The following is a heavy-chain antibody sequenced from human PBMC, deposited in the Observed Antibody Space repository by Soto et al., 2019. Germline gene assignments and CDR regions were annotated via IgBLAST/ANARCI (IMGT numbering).Heavy chain of an antibody. CDR2: IYYSGST. V-gene: IGHV4-59*01. D-gene: IGHD6-13*01. CDR3: ARDAHSIAAAGKGILYYYGMDV. Sequence: SETLSLTCTVSGGSISSYYWSWIRQPPGKGLEWIGYIYYSGSTNYNPSLKSRVTISVDTSKNQFSLKLSSVTAADTAVYYCARDAHSIAAAGKGILYYYGMDVWGQGTTVTVSS. J-gene: IGHJ6*02. CDR1: GGSISSYY.